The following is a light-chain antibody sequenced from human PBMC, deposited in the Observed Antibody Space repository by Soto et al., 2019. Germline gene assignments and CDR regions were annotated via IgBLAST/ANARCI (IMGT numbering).Light chain of an antibody. J-gene: IGKJ1*01. CDR1: QSINNNF. V-gene: IGKV3-20*01. CDR3: QQYTHLPRT. Sequence: EVVLTQSPDTLSLSPGETATLSCRARQSINNNFLAWYQQRPGQALRLLLFRVSTRASGIPDRFRGSGSGTDFTLTITRLEPEDFALYYCQQYTHLPRTFGQGTKVEIK. CDR2: RVS.